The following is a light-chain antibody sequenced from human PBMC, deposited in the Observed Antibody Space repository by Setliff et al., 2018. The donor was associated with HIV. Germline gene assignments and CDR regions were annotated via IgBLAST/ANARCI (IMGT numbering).Light chain of an antibody. V-gene: IGLV2-11*01. Sequence: QSVLTQPRSVSGSPGQSVTISCTGTSSDVGGYNYASWYQQHPGKAPILMIYDVSKRPSGVPNRFSGSKSGNTASLTISGLQAEDEADYYCCSYAGSYTFVFGTGTKVTVL. J-gene: IGLJ1*01. CDR1: SSDVGGYNY. CDR3: CSYAGSYTFV. CDR2: DVS.